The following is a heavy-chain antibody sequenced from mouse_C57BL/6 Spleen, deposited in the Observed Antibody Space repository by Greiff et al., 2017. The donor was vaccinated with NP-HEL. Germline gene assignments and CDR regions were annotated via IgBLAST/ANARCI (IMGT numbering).Heavy chain of an antibody. CDR2: IDPETGGT. J-gene: IGHJ3*01. CDR1: GYTFTDYE. CDR3: TRGGLPPWFAD. Sequence: QVQLQQSGAELVRPGASVTLSCKASGYTFTDYEMHWVKQTPVHGLEWIGAIDPETGGTAYNQKFKGKAILTADKSSSTAYMELRSLTSEDSAVYYCTRGGLPPWFADWGQGTLVTVSA. D-gene: IGHD2-4*01. V-gene: IGHV1-15*01.